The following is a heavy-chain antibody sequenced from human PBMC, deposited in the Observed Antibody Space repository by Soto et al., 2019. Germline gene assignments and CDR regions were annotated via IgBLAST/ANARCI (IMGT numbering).Heavy chain of an antibody. J-gene: IGHJ3*02. CDR3: ARRFWREGSSDDDFDI. CDR1: GYSFTSYW. V-gene: IGHV5-51*01. Sequence: GASLKISCKGSGYSFTSYWIGWVRQMPGKGLEWMGIIYPGDSDTRYSPSFQGQVTISADKSNSTAYLQWSSLKASDTAMYYCARRFWREGSSDDDFDIWGQGTMVTVS. D-gene: IGHD6-6*01. CDR2: IYPGDSDT.